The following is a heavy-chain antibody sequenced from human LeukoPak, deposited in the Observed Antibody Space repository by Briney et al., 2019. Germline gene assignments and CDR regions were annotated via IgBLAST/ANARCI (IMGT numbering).Heavy chain of an antibody. CDR1: GFTFDDYA. CDR2: ISWNSGSI. D-gene: IGHD3-9*01. V-gene: IGHV3-9*01. J-gene: IGHJ6*02. CDR3: AKSPGYGYYYGMDV. Sequence: GRSLRLSCAACGFTFDDYAMHWVRQAPGKGLEWVSGISWNSGSIAYADSVKGRFTISRDNAKNSLYLQMNSLRAEDTALYYCAKSPGYGYYYGMDVWGQGTTVTVSS.